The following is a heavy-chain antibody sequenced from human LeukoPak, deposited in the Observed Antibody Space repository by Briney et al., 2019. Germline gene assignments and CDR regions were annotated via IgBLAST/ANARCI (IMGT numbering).Heavy chain of an antibody. D-gene: IGHD2-15*01. CDR3: ARAGLRYCSGGSCLAAPFDY. Sequence: GGSLRLSCAASGFTFSSYSMNWVRQAPGKGLEWVSSISSSSSYIYYADSVKGRFTISRDNAKNSLYLQMNSLRAEDPAVYYCARAGLRYCSGGSCLAAPFDYWGQGTLVTVSS. CDR2: ISSSSSYI. CDR1: GFTFSSYS. J-gene: IGHJ4*02. V-gene: IGHV3-21*01.